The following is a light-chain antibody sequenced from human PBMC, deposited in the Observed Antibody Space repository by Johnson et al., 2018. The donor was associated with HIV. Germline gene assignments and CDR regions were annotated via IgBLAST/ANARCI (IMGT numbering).Light chain of an antibody. J-gene: IGLJ1*01. Sequence: QSVLTQPPSVSAAPGQKVTISCSGSSSNIGNNFVSWYQQLPGTAPKLLIYANNKRPSGIADRFSVSKSGTSATLAITGLQTGDEADYYCGTWDSSLSVYVFGTGTEVTV. CDR3: GTWDSSLSVYV. V-gene: IGLV1-51*02. CDR1: SSNIGNNF. CDR2: ANN.